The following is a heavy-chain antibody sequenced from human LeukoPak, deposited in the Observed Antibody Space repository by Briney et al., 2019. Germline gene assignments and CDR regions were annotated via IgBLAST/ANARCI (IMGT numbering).Heavy chain of an antibody. D-gene: IGHD2-2*01. CDR1: GFTFSNYA. Sequence: PGGSLRLSCAASGFTFSNYAMTWVRQAPGKGLEWVSGIGGSGGSTHYADSVKGRFTIARDNSKKTLYLQMNSLRADDTAVCYCAKEGYCSNTNCQNDYWGQGTLVTVSS. CDR3: AKEGYCSNTNCQNDY. V-gene: IGHV3-23*01. CDR2: IGGSGGST. J-gene: IGHJ4*02.